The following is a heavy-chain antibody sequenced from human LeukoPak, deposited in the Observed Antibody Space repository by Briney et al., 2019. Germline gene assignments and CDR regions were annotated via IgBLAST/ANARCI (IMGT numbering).Heavy chain of an antibody. V-gene: IGHV3-48*03. CDR3: ARAWGSGSYFDY. D-gene: IGHD3-10*01. J-gene: IGHJ4*02. CDR1: GFTFSGYE. CDR2: ISSSGSTI. Sequence: PGGSLRLSCAASGFTFSGYEMNWVRQAPGKGLEWVSYISSSGSTIYYADSVKGRFTISRDNAKNSLYLQMNSLRAEDTAVYYCARAWGSGSYFDYWGQGTLVTVSS.